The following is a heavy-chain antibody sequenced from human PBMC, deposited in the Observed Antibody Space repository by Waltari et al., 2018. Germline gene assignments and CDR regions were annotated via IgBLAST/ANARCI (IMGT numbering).Heavy chain of an antibody. D-gene: IGHD6-13*01. Sequence: QVQLVQSGAEVKKPGASVKVSCKASGNTFTSYAMTWVAPAPGQRLEWMGWINAGNGNTKYSQKFQGRVTITRDTSASTAYMELSSLRSEDTAVYYCAREAYSSSWYPWSYWGQGTLVTVSS. J-gene: IGHJ4*02. CDR1: GNTFTSYA. CDR2: INAGNGNT. V-gene: IGHV1-3*01. CDR3: AREAYSSSWYPWSY.